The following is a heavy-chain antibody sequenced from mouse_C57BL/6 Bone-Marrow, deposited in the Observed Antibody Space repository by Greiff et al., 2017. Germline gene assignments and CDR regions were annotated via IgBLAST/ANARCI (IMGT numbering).Heavy chain of an antibody. CDR2: ISYDGSN. CDR3: ARGEVGWYFDV. V-gene: IGHV3-6*01. J-gene: IGHJ1*03. Sequence: EVKLQESGPGLVKPSQSLSLTCSVTGYSITSGYYWNWIRQFPGNKLEWMGYISYDGSNNYNPSLKNRISITRDTSKNQFFLKLNSVTTEDTATYYCARGEVGWYFDVWGTGTTVTVSS. D-gene: IGHD3-1*01. CDR1: GYSITSGYY.